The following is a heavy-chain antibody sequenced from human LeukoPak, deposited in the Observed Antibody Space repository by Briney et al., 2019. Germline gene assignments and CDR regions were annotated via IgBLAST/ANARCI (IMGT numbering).Heavy chain of an antibody. CDR2: IYYTGTT. D-gene: IGHD3-22*01. CDR1: GGISSSYY. V-gene: IGHV4-39*01. Sequence: SETLSLTCIVSGGISSSYYWGWVRQPPGKGLEWVASIYYTGTTYYNPSLKSRLTISVDTSKNQFSLKLSSVTAADTAMYYCARHRDYYDSSYLIWGQGTMVTVSS. J-gene: IGHJ3*02. CDR3: ARHRDYYDSSYLI.